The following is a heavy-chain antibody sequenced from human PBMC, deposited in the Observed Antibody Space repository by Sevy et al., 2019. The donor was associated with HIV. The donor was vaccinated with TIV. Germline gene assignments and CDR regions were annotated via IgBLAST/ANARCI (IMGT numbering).Heavy chain of an antibody. CDR3: AGGRYDSSGSFDAFDI. J-gene: IGHJ3*02. Sequence: GGSLRLSCKPSGFTFIGYAMNWVRQVPGKGLDWVSTIYDTNYGSGGGTYYADTVKGRFTISRDTSKTTVYLQMNSLRTEDTAVYYCAGGRYDSSGSFDAFDIWGQGTMVTDSS. D-gene: IGHD3-22*01. CDR2: IYDTNYGSGGGT. CDR1: GFTFIGYA. V-gene: IGHV3-23*01.